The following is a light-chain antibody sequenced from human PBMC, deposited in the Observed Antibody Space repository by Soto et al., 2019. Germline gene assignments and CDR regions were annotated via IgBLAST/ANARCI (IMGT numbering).Light chain of an antibody. CDR1: QGIGNN. CDR3: LQHHTYPYT. CDR2: AAS. Sequence: DIQMTQSPSSLSASVGDRVTITCRASQGIGNNLGWFQQKVGRAPKRLIYAASSLEGGVPLRFSGCGSATEFTLTISGLQPEDFATYYCLQHHTYPYTFGQGTKLEIK. J-gene: IGKJ2*01. V-gene: IGKV1-17*01.